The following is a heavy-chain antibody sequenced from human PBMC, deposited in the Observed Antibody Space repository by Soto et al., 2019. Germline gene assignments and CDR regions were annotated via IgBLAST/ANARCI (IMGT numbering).Heavy chain of an antibody. V-gene: IGHV1-58*02. CDR3: AAGPYYDILTGYYNYYYYYGMDV. CDR2: IVVGSGNT. Sequence: SVKVSCKASGFTFTSSAMQWVRQARGQRLEWIGWIVVGSGNTNYAQKFQERVTITRDMSTSTAYMELSSLRSEDTAVYYCAAGPYYDILTGYYNYYYYYGMDVWGQGTTVTVSS. J-gene: IGHJ6*02. D-gene: IGHD3-9*01. CDR1: GFTFTSSA.